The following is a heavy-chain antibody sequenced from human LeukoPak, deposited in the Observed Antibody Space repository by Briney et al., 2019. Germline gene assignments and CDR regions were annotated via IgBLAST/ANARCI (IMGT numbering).Heavy chain of an antibody. V-gene: IGHV1-18*01. CDR1: GYTFSNFG. D-gene: IGHD2-15*01. CDR2: ISGYSGNA. J-gene: IGHJ4*02. CDR3: ARVGYCSGGSCYYHYFDY. Sequence: ASVKVSCKASGYTFSNFGHTWVRQAPGQGLEWMGWISGYSGNANYAQKFQDRVVMTTDRSTSTAYMELRSLRSDDTAVYYCARVGYCSGGSCYYHYFDYWGQGTLVTVSS.